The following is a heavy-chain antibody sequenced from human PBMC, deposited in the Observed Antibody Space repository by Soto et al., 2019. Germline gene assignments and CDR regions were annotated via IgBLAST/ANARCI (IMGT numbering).Heavy chain of an antibody. CDR3: ATPLSSSGPLDV. D-gene: IGHD5-18*01. CDR1: GGSVSSGSYY. V-gene: IGHV4-61*01. J-gene: IGHJ6*02. CDR2: IYYSGST. Sequence: QVQLQESGPGLVKPSETLSLTCTVSGGSVSSGSYYWSWIRQPPGKGLEWIGYIYYSGSTNYNPSLNSRLTISVAPSKHQFSLKPSSVTAADTPVYYCATPLSSSGPLDVWGQGTTVTVSS.